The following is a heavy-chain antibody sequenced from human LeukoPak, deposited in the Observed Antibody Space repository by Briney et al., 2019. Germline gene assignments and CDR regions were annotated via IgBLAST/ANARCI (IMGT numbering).Heavy chain of an antibody. CDR3: ARPSYSSSSSV. V-gene: IGHV3-7*03. J-gene: IGHJ3*01. Sequence: AGGALRLSCAVSGFTFSGFWMSWSRQARGKGLEWVASINSDGSEGYYADVVKGRFTISRDNAKNSLYLQINSLRAEDTAVYYCARPSYSSSSSVWGQGTMVTVSS. CDR1: GFTFSGFW. D-gene: IGHD6-6*01. CDR2: INSDGSEG.